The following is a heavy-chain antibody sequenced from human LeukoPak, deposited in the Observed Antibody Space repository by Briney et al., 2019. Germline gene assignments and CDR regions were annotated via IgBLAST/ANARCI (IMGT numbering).Heavy chain of an antibody. V-gene: IGHV3-49*04. CDR1: GFTFGDYA. CDR2: IRSKAYGGTT. Sequence: GGSLRLSCTASGFTFGDYAMSWVRQAPEKGLEWVGFIRSKAYGGTTEYAASVKGRFTISRDDSKSIAYLQMNSLKTEDTAVYYCTRQVGAPAFDIWGQGTMVTVSS. D-gene: IGHD1-26*01. J-gene: IGHJ3*02. CDR3: TRQVGAPAFDI.